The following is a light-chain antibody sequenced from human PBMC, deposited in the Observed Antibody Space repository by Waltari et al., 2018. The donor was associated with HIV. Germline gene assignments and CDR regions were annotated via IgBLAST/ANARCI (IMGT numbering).Light chain of an antibody. Sequence: QAGLTQPPSVSKGLRQTATLTCTGNSDNVGNQGANWLQQHQGHPPKLLCYGNNNRRSGISERFSASRSGNTASLTITGLQPEDEADYFCSAWDRSLSAVVFGGGTTLIVL. V-gene: IGLV10-54*04. CDR2: GNN. J-gene: IGLJ2*01. CDR3: SAWDRSLSAVV. CDR1: SDNVGNQG.